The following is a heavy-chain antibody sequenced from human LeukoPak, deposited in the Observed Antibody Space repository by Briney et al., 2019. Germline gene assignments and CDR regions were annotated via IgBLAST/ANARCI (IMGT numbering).Heavy chain of an antibody. CDR3: AKGSRSSRPYYFDY. CDR2: ITDSGGST. J-gene: IGHJ4*02. CDR1: GFTFSNYA. D-gene: IGHD6-6*01. V-gene: IGHV3-23*01. Sequence: GGSLRLSCAASGFTFSNYAMSWVRQAPGKGLDWVSAITDSGGSTYHADSVKGRFTISRDNSKNTLYLQMNSLRVEGTAIYYCAKGSRSSRPYYFDYWGQGTLVTVSS.